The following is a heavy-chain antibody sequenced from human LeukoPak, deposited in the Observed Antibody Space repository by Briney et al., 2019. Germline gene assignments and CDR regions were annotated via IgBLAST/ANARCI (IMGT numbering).Heavy chain of an antibody. CDR2: IYSGGST. CDR1: GFTVSSNY. CDR3: ARGGVTLIVPIL. D-gene: IGHD3-22*01. J-gene: IGHJ4*02. Sequence: GGSLRLSCAASGFTVSSNYMSWVRQAPGKGLEWVSVIYSGGSTYYADSVKGRFTISRDISKNTLYLQMNSLRAEDTAVYYCARGGVTLIVPILWGQGTLVTVSS. V-gene: IGHV3-53*01.